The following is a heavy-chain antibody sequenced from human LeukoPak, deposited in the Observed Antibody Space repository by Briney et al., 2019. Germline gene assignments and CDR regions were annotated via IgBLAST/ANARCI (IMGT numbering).Heavy chain of an antibody. Sequence: PGESLKISCKGSGYSFTSYWIGWVRQMPGKGLEWMGIIYPGDSDTRYSPSFQGQVTISADKSISTAYLQWSSLKASDTAMYYCARRGQLVTMVRGVIITDQNWFDPWGQGTLVTVSS. CDR2: IYPGDSDT. CDR3: ARRGQLVTMVRGVIITDQNWFDP. V-gene: IGHV5-51*01. J-gene: IGHJ5*02. D-gene: IGHD3-10*01. CDR1: GYSFTSYW.